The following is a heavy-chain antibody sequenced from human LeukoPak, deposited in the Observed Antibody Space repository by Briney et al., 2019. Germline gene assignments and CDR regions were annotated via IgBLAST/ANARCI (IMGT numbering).Heavy chain of an antibody. CDR1: GFTFGDYG. CDR3: ARAKDCSSTTCPFDI. J-gene: IGHJ3*02. V-gene: IGHV3-20*04. Sequence: PGGSLRLSCAASGFTFGDYGMSWVRQVPGKGLEWVSGINWNSGSTGYADSVKGRFTISSDNARNSLYLQLNSLRAEDTALYFCARAKDCSSTTCPFDIWGQGTMVTVSS. CDR2: INWNSGST. D-gene: IGHD2-2*01.